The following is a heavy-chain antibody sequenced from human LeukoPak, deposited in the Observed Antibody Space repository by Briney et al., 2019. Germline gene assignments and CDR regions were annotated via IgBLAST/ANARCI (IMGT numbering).Heavy chain of an antibody. J-gene: IGHJ6*02. CDR2: IIPILGIA. CDR3: ATAAAGTYYYYYGMDV. D-gene: IGHD6-13*01. CDR1: GGTFSSYA. Sequence: SVKVSCKASGGTFSSYAISWVRQAPGQGLEWMGRIIPILGIANYAQKFQGRVTITADKSTSTAYMELSSLRSEDTAVYYCATAAAGTYYYYYGMDVWGQGTTVTVSS. V-gene: IGHV1-69*04.